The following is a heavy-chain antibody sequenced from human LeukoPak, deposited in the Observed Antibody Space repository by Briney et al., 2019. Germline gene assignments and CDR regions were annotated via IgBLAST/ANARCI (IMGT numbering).Heavy chain of an antibody. V-gene: IGHV4-59*12. CDR3: AREIGPDYYDSSGYFHFDY. CDR2: IYYSGST. D-gene: IGHD3-22*01. Sequence: SETLSLTCTVSGGSISSYYWSWIRQPPGKGLEWIGYIYYSGSTYYNPSLKSRVTISVDTSKNQFSLKLSSVTAADTAVYYCAREIGPDYYDSSGYFHFDYWGQGTLVTVSS. J-gene: IGHJ4*02. CDR1: GGSISSYY.